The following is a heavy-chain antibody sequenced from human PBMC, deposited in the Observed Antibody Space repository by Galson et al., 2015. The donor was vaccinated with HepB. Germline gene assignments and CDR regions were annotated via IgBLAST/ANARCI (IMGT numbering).Heavy chain of an antibody. J-gene: IGHJ5*02. CDR3: AREPELELRSYWFDP. V-gene: IGHV1-18*01. CDR1: GGTFSSYA. CDR2: ISAYNGNT. D-gene: IGHD1-7*01. Sequence: SVKVSCKASGGTFSSYAISWVRQAPGQGLEWMGWISAYNGNTNYAQKLQGRVTMTTDTSTSTAYMELRSLRSDDTAVYYCAREPELELRSYWFDPWGQGTLVTVSS.